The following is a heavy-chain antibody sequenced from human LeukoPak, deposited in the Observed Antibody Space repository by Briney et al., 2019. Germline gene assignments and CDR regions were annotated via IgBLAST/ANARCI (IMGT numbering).Heavy chain of an antibody. CDR1: GFTFDDYA. D-gene: IGHD3-10*01. V-gene: IGHV3-9*01. Sequence: GGSLRLSCAASGFTFDDYAMHWVRQAPGKGLEWVSGISWNSGSIGYADSVKGRFTISRDNAKNSLYLQMNSLRAEDTALYYCAKDDSLYYYGPGSSGLDYWGQGTLVTVSS. CDR3: AKDDSLYYYGPGSSGLDY. J-gene: IGHJ4*02. CDR2: ISWNSGSI.